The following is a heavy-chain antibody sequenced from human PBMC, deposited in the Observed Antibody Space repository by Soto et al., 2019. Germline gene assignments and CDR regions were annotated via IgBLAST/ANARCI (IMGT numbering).Heavy chain of an antibody. J-gene: IGHJ4*02. Sequence: ASVKVSCKASGYTFTSYGISWVRQAPGQGLEWMGWISAYNGNTNYAQKLQGRVTMTTDTSTSTAYMELRSLRSDDTAVYYCARDVYNWNSPYYFDYWGQGTLVTVSS. V-gene: IGHV1-18*01. D-gene: IGHD1-7*01. CDR3: ARDVYNWNSPYYFDY. CDR2: ISAYNGNT. CDR1: GYTFTSYG.